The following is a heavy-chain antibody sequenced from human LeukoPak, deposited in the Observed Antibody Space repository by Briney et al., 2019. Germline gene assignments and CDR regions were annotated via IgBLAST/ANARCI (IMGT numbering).Heavy chain of an antibody. CDR2: IYSGGST. CDR1: GFTVSSNY. Sequence: PGGSLRLSCAASGFTVSSNYMSWVRQAPGKGLEWVSVIYSGGSTYYADSVKGRLTISRDNSKNTLYLQMNSLRAEDTAVYHCAKAGGSSGWSLPNYFDYWGQGTLVTVSS. CDR3: AKAGGSSGWSLPNYFDY. J-gene: IGHJ4*02. D-gene: IGHD6-19*01. V-gene: IGHV3-66*01.